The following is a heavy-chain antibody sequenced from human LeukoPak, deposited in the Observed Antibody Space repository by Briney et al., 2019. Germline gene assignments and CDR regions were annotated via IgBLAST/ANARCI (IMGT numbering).Heavy chain of an antibody. V-gene: IGHV4-34*01. CDR2: INHSGST. D-gene: IGHD6-13*01. CDR1: GGSFSGYY. Sequence: SETLSRTCAVHGGSFSGYYWSWIRQPPGKGLEWIGEINHSGSTNYNPSLKSRVTISVDTSKNQFSLKLSSVTAADTAVYYCARGLRSSWYFDYWGQGTLVTVSS. CDR3: ARGLRSSWYFDY. J-gene: IGHJ4*02.